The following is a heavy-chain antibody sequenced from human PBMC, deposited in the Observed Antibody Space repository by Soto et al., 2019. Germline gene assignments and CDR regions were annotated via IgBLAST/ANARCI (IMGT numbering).Heavy chain of an antibody. J-gene: IGHJ4*02. CDR1: GGSISSNY. CDR2: VYDNGRP. CDR3: ARGVGSSPPRY. Sequence: SETLSLTCTVSGGSISSNYWSWIRQSPRQGLEWIGYVYDNGRPYYSPSLKSRVTISADTSKNQISLKLTSATAADTAVYYCARGVGSSPPRYWGRGTLVTVSS. V-gene: IGHV4-59*01. D-gene: IGHD3-9*01.